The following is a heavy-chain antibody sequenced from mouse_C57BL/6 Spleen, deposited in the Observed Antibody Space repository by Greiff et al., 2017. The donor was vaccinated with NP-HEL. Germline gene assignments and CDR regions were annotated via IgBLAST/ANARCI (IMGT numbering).Heavy chain of an antibody. CDR2: IYPGDGDT. J-gene: IGHJ2*01. CDR3: ARGGNWGLDY. V-gene: IGHV1-80*01. D-gene: IGHD2-1*01. CDR1: GDAFSSYW. Sequence: VQLQQSGAELVKPGASVKISCKASGDAFSSYWMNWVKQRPGKGLEWIGQIYPGDGDTNYNGKFKGKATMTEDKSSSTAYMQLSSLTSEDSAVYFCARGGNWGLDYWGQGSTLTVSS.